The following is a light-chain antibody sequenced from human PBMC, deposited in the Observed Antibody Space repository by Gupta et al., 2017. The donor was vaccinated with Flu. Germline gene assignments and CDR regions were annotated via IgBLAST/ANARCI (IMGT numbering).Light chain of an antibody. J-gene: IGLJ2*01. V-gene: IGLV2-14*01. CDR3: GSYRKSDTVVV. Sequence: QSALTQPASAPVSPVPSIAISCSGTSSDVGGYDYVCRYQQHSGKAPELVIFEVNRRPAGVSDGFSGTKYGITASLTSAGLQAVDEAYYYCGSYRKSDTVVVFGGGTKLTVL. CDR2: EVN. CDR1: SSDVGGYDY.